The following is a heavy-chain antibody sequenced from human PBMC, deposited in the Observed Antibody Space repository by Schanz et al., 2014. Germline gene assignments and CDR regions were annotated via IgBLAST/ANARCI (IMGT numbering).Heavy chain of an antibody. D-gene: IGHD5-12*01. CDR2: MNESHSTI. CDR1: GFSFGTYA. V-gene: IGHV3-23*04. CDR3: AREVVATIGGYYDN. Sequence: EVQLVESGGGLVQPGGSLRLSCAASGFSFGTYAMSWVRQAPGKGLEWVSAMNESHSTIYYADSVRGRFTISRDNAENTLFLQMISLRAEDTAVYYCAREVVATIGGYYDNWGQGTLVIVSS. J-gene: IGHJ4*02.